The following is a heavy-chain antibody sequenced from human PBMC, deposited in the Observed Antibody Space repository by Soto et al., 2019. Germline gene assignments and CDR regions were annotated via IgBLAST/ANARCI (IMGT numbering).Heavy chain of an antibody. Sequence: GGSLRLSCATSGLTFSNYAMSWVRRAPGGGLEWVSSMSGSSSTTYYADSVRGRFTISRDRSKNTLYLQMSSLRAEDTALYYCAKNKERELPRVIDFWGQGTLVTVSS. V-gene: IGHV3-23*01. J-gene: IGHJ4*02. CDR3: AKNKERELPRVIDF. CDR2: MSGSSSTT. D-gene: IGHD1-7*01. CDR1: GLTFSNYA.